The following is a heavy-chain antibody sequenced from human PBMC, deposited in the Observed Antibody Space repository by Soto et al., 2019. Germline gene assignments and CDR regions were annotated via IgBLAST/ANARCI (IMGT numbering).Heavy chain of an antibody. Sequence: GGSLRLSCAASGFTFSSYEMNWVRQAPGKGLEWVSYITGSGFTIYYADSVKGRFTISRDNAKNSLYLQMNSLRVEDTAVYYCSRTYYDGSGYYYLDSWGQGTLVTVSS. J-gene: IGHJ4*02. V-gene: IGHV3-48*03. CDR2: ITGSGFTI. D-gene: IGHD3-22*01. CDR3: SRTYYDGSGYYYLDS. CDR1: GFTFSSYE.